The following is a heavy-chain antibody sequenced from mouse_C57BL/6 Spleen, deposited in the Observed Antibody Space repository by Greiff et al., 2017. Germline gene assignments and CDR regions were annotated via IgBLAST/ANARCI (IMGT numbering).Heavy chain of an antibody. V-gene: IGHV5-6*01. D-gene: IGHD3-2*02. CDR1: GFTFSSYG. Sequence: EVKLMESGGDLVKPGGSLKLSCAASGFTFSSYGMSWVRQTPDKRLEWVATISSGGSYTYYPDSVKGRFTISRDNAKNTLYLQMSSLKSEDTAMYYCARQDSSGYKAYWGQGTLVTVSA. CDR3: ARQDSSGYKAY. CDR2: ISSGGSYT. J-gene: IGHJ3*01.